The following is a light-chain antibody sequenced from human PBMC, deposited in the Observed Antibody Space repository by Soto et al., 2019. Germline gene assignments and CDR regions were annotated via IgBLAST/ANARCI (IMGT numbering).Light chain of an antibody. CDR1: QSISSY. CDR2: AAS. CDR3: QQVGSSPIT. V-gene: IGKV1-39*01. Sequence: DIQMTQSPSSLSASVGDRVTITCRASQSISSYLNWYQQKPGKAPKLLIYAASSRATGIPDRFSGSGSGTDFTLTINRVEPEDCAVYFCQQVGSSPITFGQGTKVDI. J-gene: IGKJ1*01.